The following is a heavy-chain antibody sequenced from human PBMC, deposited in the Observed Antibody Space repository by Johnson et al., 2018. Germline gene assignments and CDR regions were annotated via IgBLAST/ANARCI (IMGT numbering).Heavy chain of an antibody. CDR2: ISWNSGSI. J-gene: IGHJ3*02. CDR3: AKDVRGVVLYDPEDAFDI. Sequence: EVQLVVSGGGVVQPGRSLRLSCAASGFNFDDYTMHWVRQAPGKGLEWVSGISWNSGSIGYADSVKGRFTLARDNSKTTLFLQMNSLRAEDTAVYYCAKDVRGVVLYDPEDAFDIWGQGTMVTVSS. D-gene: IGHD5/OR15-5a*01. V-gene: IGHV3-9*01. CDR1: GFNFDDYT.